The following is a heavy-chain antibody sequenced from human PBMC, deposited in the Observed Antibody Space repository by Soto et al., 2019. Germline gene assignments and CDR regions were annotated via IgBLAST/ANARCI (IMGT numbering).Heavy chain of an antibody. Sequence: ASVNGYCKASGYTFTSYGIHWVRQAPGQRLEWAGWINAGNGNTKYSEKFQGRVTITRDTSASTAYLELSSLRSEDTAVYYCARDPNDSSAYYHHYYYGMDVWGQGTTVTVSS. D-gene: IGHD3-22*01. CDR2: INAGNGNT. J-gene: IGHJ6*02. CDR1: GYTFTSYG. V-gene: IGHV1-3*01. CDR3: ARDPNDSSAYYHHYYYGMDV.